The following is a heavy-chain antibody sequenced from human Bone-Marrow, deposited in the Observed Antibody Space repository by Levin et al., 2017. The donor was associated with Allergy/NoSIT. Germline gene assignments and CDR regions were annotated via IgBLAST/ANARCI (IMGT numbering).Heavy chain of an antibody. D-gene: IGHD6-6*01. J-gene: IGHJ6*03. Sequence: GESLKISCKAYGYTFTTYWIGWVRQMPGKGLEWMGIIYPGDSDITYSPPFRGQVTISADKSISTAYLQWSSLKASDTAMYYCARAARPGTFYYYYMDVWGKGTTVTVSS. CDR3: ARAARPGTFYYYYMDV. V-gene: IGHV5-51*01. CDR1: GYTFTTYW. CDR2: IYPGDSDI.